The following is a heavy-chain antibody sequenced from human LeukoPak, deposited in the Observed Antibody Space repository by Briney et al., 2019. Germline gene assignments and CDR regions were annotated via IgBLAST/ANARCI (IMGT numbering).Heavy chain of an antibody. Sequence: GGSLRLSCAASGFPFGDHWMTWVRQAPGKGLEWVSAISGSGGSTYYADSVKGRFTISRDNSKNTLYLQMNSLRAEDTAVYYCAKDLRVGYYFDAFDIWGQGTMVTVSS. CDR1: GFPFGDHW. V-gene: IGHV3-23*01. J-gene: IGHJ3*02. CDR3: AKDLRVGYYFDAFDI. D-gene: IGHD3-10*01. CDR2: ISGSGGST.